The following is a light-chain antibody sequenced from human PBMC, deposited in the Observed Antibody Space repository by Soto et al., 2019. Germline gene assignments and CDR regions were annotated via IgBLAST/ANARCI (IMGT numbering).Light chain of an antibody. CDR2: SAS. V-gene: IGKV1-39*01. J-gene: IGKJ2*01. CDR3: QQSYDYDTYH. CDR1: QSIKVY. Sequence: DIQMTQSPSSLSASVGDTVTITCRASQSIKVYLNWYQQRSGRAPNLLIFSASNLESGVPSRFSGSGSGTEFTLTISSLQPEDSATYYCQQSYDYDTYHFGHGTKLEIK.